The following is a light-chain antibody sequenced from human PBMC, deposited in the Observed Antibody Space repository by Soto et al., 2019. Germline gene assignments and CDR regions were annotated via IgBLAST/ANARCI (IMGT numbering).Light chain of an antibody. CDR2: KAS. V-gene: IGKV1-5*03. CDR1: QTISSW. Sequence: DIQMTQSPSTLSGSVGDRVTITCRASQTISSWLAWYQQKPGKAPKLLIYKASTLKSGVPSRFSGSGSGTAFTITVSSLQPAEFSTYYCKHYNSYSEAFGQGTEVDLK. J-gene: IGKJ1*01. CDR3: KHYNSYSEA.